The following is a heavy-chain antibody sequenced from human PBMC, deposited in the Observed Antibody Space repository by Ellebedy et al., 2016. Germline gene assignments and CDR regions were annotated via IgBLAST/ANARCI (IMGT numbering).Heavy chain of an antibody. CDR1: GGSFSGYY. D-gene: IGHD4-23*01. V-gene: IGHV4-34*01. CDR2: INHSGST. CDR3: ARHHYGGNSIYVDY. J-gene: IGHJ4*02. Sequence: SETLSLTCDVYGGSFSGYYWSWIRQPPGKGLEWIGEINHSGSTNYNPSLKSRVTISVDTSKNQFSLKLSSVTAADTAVYYCARHHYGGNSIYVDYWGQGTLVTVSS.